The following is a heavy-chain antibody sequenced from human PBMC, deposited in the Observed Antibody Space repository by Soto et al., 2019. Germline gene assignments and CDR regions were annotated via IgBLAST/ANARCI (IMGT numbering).Heavy chain of an antibody. Sequence: ASVKVSCKASGYTFTSYGTSWVRQAPGQGHKWMRWISAYNGNTNYAQKLQGRVTMTTDTSTSTAYLELRSLRSDDTAFYFCARGPLTIFGVVISMFDPWGQGTLVTVSS. V-gene: IGHV1-18*01. D-gene: IGHD3-3*01. CDR1: GYTFTSYG. CDR3: ARGPLTIFGVVISMFDP. CDR2: ISAYNGNT. J-gene: IGHJ5*02.